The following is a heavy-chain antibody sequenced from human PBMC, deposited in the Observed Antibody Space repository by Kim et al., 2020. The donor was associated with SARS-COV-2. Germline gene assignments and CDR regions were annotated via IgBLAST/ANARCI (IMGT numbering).Heavy chain of an antibody. Sequence: SVKVSCKASGGTFSSYAISWVRQAPGQGLEWMGGIIPIFGTANYAQKFQGRVTITADESTSTAYMELSSLRSEDTAVYYCARDPGELLWFGELLYGSGWFDPWGQGTLVTVSS. CDR2: IIPIFGTA. D-gene: IGHD3-10*01. CDR1: GGTFSSYA. CDR3: ARDPGELLWFGELLYGSGWFDP. V-gene: IGHV1-69*13. J-gene: IGHJ5*02.